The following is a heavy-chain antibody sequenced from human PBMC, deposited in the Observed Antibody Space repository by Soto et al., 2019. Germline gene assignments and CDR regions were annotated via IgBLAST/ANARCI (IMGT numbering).Heavy chain of an antibody. D-gene: IGHD2-2*01. CDR3: ARDGDCSSTRCYSYRMDV. CDR1: GYTFTGYY. V-gene: IGHV1-2*02. Sequence: VASVKVSCKASGYTFTGYYMHWVRQAPGQGLEWMGWINPNSGGTNYAQKFQGRVTMTRDTSISTAYMELSRLRSDDTAVYYCARDGDCSSTRCYSYRMDVWRQGTTVTVSS. J-gene: IGHJ6*02. CDR2: INPNSGGT.